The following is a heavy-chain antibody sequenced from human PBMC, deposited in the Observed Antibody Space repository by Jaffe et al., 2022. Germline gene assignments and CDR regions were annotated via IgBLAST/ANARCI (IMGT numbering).Heavy chain of an antibody. CDR1: GFTFSNAW. CDR2: IKSKTDGGTT. CDR3: TTDAALGYCSGGSCYRGDY. V-gene: IGHV3-15*01. D-gene: IGHD2-15*01. Sequence: EVQLVESGGGLVKPGGSLRLSCAASGFTFSNAWMSWVRQAPGKGLEWVGRIKSKTDGGTTDYAAPVKGRFTISRDDSKNTLYLQMNSLKTEDTAVYYCTTDAALGYCSGGSCYRGDYWGQGTLVTVSS. J-gene: IGHJ4*02.